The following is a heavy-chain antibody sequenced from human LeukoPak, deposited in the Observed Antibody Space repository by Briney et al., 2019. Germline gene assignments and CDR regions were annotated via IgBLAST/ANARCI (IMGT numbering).Heavy chain of an antibody. CDR1: GFTFSSCA. Sequence: PGGSLRLSCSASGFTFSSCAMHWVRQAPGKGLEYVSAISSNGGSTYYADSVKGRFTISRDNSKNTLYLQMSSLRAEDTAVYYCVNGYCSGGSCYRPDAFDIWGQGTMVTVSS. CDR3: VNGYCSGGSCYRPDAFDI. D-gene: IGHD2-15*01. J-gene: IGHJ3*02. V-gene: IGHV3-64D*06. CDR2: ISSNGGST.